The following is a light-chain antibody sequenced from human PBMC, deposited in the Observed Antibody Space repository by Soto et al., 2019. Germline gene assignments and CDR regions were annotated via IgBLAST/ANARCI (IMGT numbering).Light chain of an antibody. CDR3: QSYDSSLSGSL. V-gene: IGLV1-40*01. CDR1: SSNIGAGYD. J-gene: IGLJ2*01. CDR2: DNN. Sequence: QAVVTQPPSVSGAPGQRVTISCTGSSSNIGAGYDVHWYQQLPETAPKLLIYDNNNRPSGVPDRFSGSKSGASASLAITGLQVEDEADYYCQSYDSSLSGSLFGGGTKLTVL.